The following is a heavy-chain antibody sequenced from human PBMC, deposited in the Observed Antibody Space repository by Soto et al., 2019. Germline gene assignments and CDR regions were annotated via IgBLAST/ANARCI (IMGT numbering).Heavy chain of an antibody. V-gene: IGHV3-48*03. CDR3: ARDSRRLGYCSGGSCSGVGY. Sequence: PGGSLRLSCAASGFTFSSYEMNWVRQAPGKGLEWVSYISSSGSTIYYADSVKGRFTISRDNAKNSLYLQMNSLRAEDTAVYYCARDSRRLGYCSGGSCSGVGYWGQGTLVTVSS. CDR1: GFTFSSYE. J-gene: IGHJ4*02. D-gene: IGHD2-15*01. CDR2: ISSSGSTI.